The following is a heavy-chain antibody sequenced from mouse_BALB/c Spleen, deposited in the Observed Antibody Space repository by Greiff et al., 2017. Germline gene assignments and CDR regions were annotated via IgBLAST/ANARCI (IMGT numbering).Heavy chain of an antibody. CDR2: ISYDGSN. J-gene: IGHJ2*01. D-gene: IGHD2-4*01. CDR1: GYSITSGYY. Sequence: EVQLVESGPGLVKPSQSLSLTCSVTGYSITSGYYWNWIRQFPGNKLEWMGYISYDGSNNYNPSLKNRISITRDTSKNQFFLKLNSVTTEDTATYYCASTMITGLDYWGQGTTLTVSS. V-gene: IGHV3-6*02. CDR3: ASTMITGLDY.